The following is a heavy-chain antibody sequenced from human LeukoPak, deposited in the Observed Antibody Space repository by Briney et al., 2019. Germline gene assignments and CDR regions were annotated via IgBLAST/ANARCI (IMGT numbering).Heavy chain of an antibody. Sequence: SQTLSLTCAVSGVSISSGGYSWSWIRQPPGTGLEWIGYIYHSGSTYYNPSLKSRVTISVDRSKNQFSLKLSSVTAADTAVYYCASHNYGKFDYWGQGTLVTVSS. J-gene: IGHJ4*02. CDR1: GVSISSGGYS. CDR2: IYHSGST. D-gene: IGHD4-17*01. CDR3: ASHNYGKFDY. V-gene: IGHV4-30-2*01.